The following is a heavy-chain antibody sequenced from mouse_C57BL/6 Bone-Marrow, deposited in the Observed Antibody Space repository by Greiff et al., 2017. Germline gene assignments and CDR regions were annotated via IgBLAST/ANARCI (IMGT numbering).Heavy chain of an antibody. J-gene: IGHJ2*01. CDR2: IDPSDSYT. V-gene: IGHV1-69*01. Sequence: QVQLQQPGAELVMPGASVKLSCRASGYTFTSHWMHWVKQRPGQGLEWIGEIDPSDSYTNYNQTFKGKSTLTVDKSSSTAYMQLSSLTSEDSAVYYCVRRRVPYYFDFWGQGTTLTVSS. CDR1: GYTFTSHW. CDR3: VRRRVPYYFDF.